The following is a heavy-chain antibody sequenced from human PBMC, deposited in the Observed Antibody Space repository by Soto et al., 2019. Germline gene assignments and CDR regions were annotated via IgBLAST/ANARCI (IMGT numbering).Heavy chain of an antibody. CDR1: GFTFSSYA. V-gene: IGHV3-23*01. J-gene: IGHJ4*02. D-gene: IGHD6-13*01. CDR2: ISGSGGST. Sequence: EVQLLESGGGLVQPGGSLRLSCAASGFTFSSYAMSWVRQAPGKGLEWVSAISGSGGSTYYADSVKGRFTISRDNSKNTLYLQMNSLRAEDTAVYYCASPPPGYSSRWYGIGYWGQGTLVTVSS. CDR3: ASPPPGYSSRWYGIGY.